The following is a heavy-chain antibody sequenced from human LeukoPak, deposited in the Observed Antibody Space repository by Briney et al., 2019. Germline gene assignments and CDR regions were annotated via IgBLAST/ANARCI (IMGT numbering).Heavy chain of an antibody. J-gene: IGHJ4*02. CDR2: IIPILGIA. Sequence: ASVNVSCKASGGTFSSYAISWVRQAPGQGLEWMGRIIPILGIANYAQKFQGRVTITADKSTSTAYMELSSLRSEDTAVYYCARGGTMILVVPYIAPFDYWGQGTLVTVSS. CDR1: GGTFSSYA. D-gene: IGHD3-22*01. V-gene: IGHV1-69*04. CDR3: ARGGTMILVVPYIAPFDY.